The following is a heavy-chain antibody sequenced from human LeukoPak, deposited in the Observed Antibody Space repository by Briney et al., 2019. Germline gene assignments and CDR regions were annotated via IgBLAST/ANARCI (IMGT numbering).Heavy chain of an antibody. D-gene: IGHD3-10*01. J-gene: IGHJ4*02. CDR1: GYSFTSYW. Sequence: GESLKISCKGSGYSFTSYWIGWVRQMPGKGLEWMGIIYPGDSDTRYSPSFQGQVTISADKSISTAYLQWSSLKASDTAMYYCARHPVVRGGGRDAFDIWGQGTLVTVSS. V-gene: IGHV5-51*01. CDR2: IYPGDSDT. CDR3: ARHPVVRGGGRDAFDI.